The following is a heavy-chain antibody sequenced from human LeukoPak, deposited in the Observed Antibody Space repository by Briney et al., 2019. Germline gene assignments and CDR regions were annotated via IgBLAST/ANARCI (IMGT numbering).Heavy chain of an antibody. J-gene: IGHJ4*02. CDR2: IYTSGST. D-gene: IGHD3-10*01. CDR3: ARDLPYGSGSYPDY. CDR1: GGSFSSYY. V-gene: IGHV4-4*07. Sequence: PSETLSLTCAVSGGSFSSYYWSWIRQPAGKGLEWIGRIYTSGSTNYNPSLKSRVTMSVDTSKNQFSLKLSSVTAADTAVYYCARDLPYGSGSYPDYWGQGTLVTVSS.